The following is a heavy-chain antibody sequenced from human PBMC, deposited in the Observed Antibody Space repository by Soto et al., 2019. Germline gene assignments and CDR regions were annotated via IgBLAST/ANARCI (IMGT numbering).Heavy chain of an antibody. CDR1: AGSISSGTW. Sequence: SETLSLTCAVSAGSISSGTWWTWIRQPPGKGLEWIGYIYYSGSTNYNPSLKSRVTISVDTSKNQFSLKLSSVTAADTAVYYCARAAYYYGSGTHIPGNWFDPWGQGTLVTVSS. CDR3: ARAAYYYGSGTHIPGNWFDP. V-gene: IGHV4-61*01. CDR2: IYYSGST. J-gene: IGHJ5*02. D-gene: IGHD3-10*01.